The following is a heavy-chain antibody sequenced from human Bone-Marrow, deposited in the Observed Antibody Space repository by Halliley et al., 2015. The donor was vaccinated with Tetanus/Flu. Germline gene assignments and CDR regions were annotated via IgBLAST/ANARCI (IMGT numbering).Heavy chain of an antibody. V-gene: IGHV3-9*01. CDR1: GFTFDDFA. J-gene: IGHJ4*01. D-gene: IGHD3-22*01. CDR3: AKGTSDTRGYGLGCPYEY. Sequence: SLRLSCAASGFTFDDFAMHWVRQAPGKGLEWVSGISWSGGSLAYADSVKGRFTISRDNAKYSLYLEMSSLRVDDTAFYYCAKGTSDTRGYGLGCPYEYWGHGILVTVPA. CDR2: ISWSGGSL.